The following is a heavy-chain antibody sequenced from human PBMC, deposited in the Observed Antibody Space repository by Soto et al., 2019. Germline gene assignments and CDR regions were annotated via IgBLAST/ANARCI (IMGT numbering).Heavy chain of an antibody. Sequence: QVQLVQSGAEVKQPGSSVKVSCKASGGTFSSYTISWVRQAPGQGLEWMGRIIPILGIANYAQKFQGRVTITADKSTSTAYMELRSLRSEDTAVYYCARMVRDGYNSAWYVDLWGRGTLVTVSS. CDR1: GGTFSSYT. V-gene: IGHV1-69*02. D-gene: IGHD5-12*01. CDR3: ARMVRDGYNSAWYVDL. CDR2: IIPILGIA. J-gene: IGHJ2*01.